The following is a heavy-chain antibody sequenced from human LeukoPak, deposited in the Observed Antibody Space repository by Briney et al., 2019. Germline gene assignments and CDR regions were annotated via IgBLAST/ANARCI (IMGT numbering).Heavy chain of an antibody. Sequence: SETLSLTCTVSGDSISSGNYYWGWIRQPPGKGLEWIGSIYYSGSTYYNPSLKSRVTISVDTSKNQLSLKLSSVTAADTAVYYCARRVSYRNCFDPWGQGTLVTVSS. CDR2: IYYSGST. D-gene: IGHD1-26*01. J-gene: IGHJ5*02. CDR1: GDSISSGNYY. V-gene: IGHV4-39*01. CDR3: ARRVSYRNCFDP.